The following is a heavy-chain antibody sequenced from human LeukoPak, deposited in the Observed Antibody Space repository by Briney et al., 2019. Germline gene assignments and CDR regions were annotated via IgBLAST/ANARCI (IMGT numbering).Heavy chain of an antibody. D-gene: IGHD3-10*01. CDR3: ARDPYGSGMADY. CDR2: IKEDGSEK. V-gene: IGHV3-7*01. Sequence: PGGSLRLSCAASGFTFSRYWMSWVRQAPGKGLEWVADIKEDGSEKSYVDSVKGRFTISRDNAKNSLYLQMNTLRAEDTAVYYCARDPYGSGMADYWGQGTLVTVSS. CDR1: GFTFSRYW. J-gene: IGHJ4*02.